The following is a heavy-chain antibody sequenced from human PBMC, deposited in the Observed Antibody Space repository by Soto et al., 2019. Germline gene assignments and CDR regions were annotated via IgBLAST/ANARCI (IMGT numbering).Heavy chain of an antibody. CDR2: IIPIFGTT. V-gene: IGHV1-69*14. D-gene: IGHD5-12*01. Sequence: QVQLVQSGAEVKKPGSSVKVSCKTSGDIFSGYSISWVRQAPGQGLEWMGGIIPIFGTTNYAQRFHGRVTIAADKSTSTVYMELYSLKSEDTAVYYCARDLGSDYDPGDYWGQGTLVTVSS. CDR3: ARDLGSDYDPGDY. J-gene: IGHJ4*02. CDR1: GDIFSGYS.